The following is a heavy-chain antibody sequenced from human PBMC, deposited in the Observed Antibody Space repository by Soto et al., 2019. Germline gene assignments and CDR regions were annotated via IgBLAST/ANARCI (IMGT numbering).Heavy chain of an antibody. D-gene: IGHD1-26*01. CDR2: ISAYNGNR. Sequence: ASVKVSCKASGYTFTSYGISWVRQAPGQGLEWMGWISAYNGNRNYAQKVQGRVTMTTDTSTNTAYMELRSLRSDNTAVYYCARDQVGATGDYWGQGTLVTAPQ. CDR3: ARDQVGATGDY. J-gene: IGHJ4*02. CDR1: GYTFTSYG. V-gene: IGHV1-18*01.